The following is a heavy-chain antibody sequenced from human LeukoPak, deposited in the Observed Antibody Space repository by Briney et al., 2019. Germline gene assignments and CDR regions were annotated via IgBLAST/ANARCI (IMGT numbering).Heavy chain of an antibody. CDR2: IYTSGST. Sequence: SETLSLTCTVSGGSISSGSYYWSWIRQPAGKGLEWIGRIYTSGSTNYNPSLKSRVTISVDTSKNQFSLKLSSVTAADTAVYYCARATGEHMDYWGQETLVTVSS. V-gene: IGHV4-61*02. CDR1: GGSISSGSYY. D-gene: IGHD2-21*01. CDR3: ARATGEHMDY. J-gene: IGHJ4*02.